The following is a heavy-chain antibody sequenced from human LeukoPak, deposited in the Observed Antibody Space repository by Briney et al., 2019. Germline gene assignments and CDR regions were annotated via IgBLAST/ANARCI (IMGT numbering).Heavy chain of an antibody. CDR3: ARAPLFEY. Sequence: SVKVSCTAPGYTFTVYYIHWVRQAPGQGLEWRGWINPNSGGTNSAQKFQGRVTMTRDTSISAAYMELSRLRSDDTAVYYCARAPLFEYWGQGTLVTVSS. V-gene: IGHV1-2*02. CDR2: INPNSGGT. CDR1: GYTFTVYY. J-gene: IGHJ4*02.